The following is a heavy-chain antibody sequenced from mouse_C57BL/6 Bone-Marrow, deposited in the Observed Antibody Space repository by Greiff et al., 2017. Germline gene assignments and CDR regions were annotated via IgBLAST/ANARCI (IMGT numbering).Heavy chain of an antibody. J-gene: IGHJ2*01. CDR1: GYTFTSYW. CDR3: ASSTIVTTTWYYFDY. CDR2: IYPGSGST. D-gene: IGHD2-12*01. V-gene: IGHV1-55*01. Sequence: QVQLQQPGAELVKPGASVKMSCKASGYTFTSYWITWVKQRPGQGLEWIGDIYPGSGSTNYNEKFKSKATLTVDTSSSTAYMRLSSLTSEDSAVYYCASSTIVTTTWYYFDYWGQGTTLTVSS.